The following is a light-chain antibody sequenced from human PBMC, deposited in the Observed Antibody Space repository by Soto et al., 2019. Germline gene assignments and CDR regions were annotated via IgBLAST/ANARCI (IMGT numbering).Light chain of an antibody. Sequence: IQMTQSPSSLSASVGDRVTITCRASQSISSYLNWYQQKPGKAPKLLIYSASSLQSGVPSRFSGSGSGTAFTLTISSLQPEDFATYYCQQIYSTPWTFGXGTRVDIK. J-gene: IGKJ1*01. V-gene: IGKV1-39*01. CDR2: SAS. CDR3: QQIYSTPWT. CDR1: QSISSY.